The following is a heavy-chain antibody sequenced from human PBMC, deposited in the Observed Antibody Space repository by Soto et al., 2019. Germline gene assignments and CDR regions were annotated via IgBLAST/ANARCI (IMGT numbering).Heavy chain of an antibody. D-gene: IGHD3-16*01. CDR2: IYYSGST. J-gene: IGHJ5*02. V-gene: IGHV4-59*08. CDR1: GGSISSYY. Sequence: QVQLQESGPGLVKPSETLSLTCTVSGGSISSYYWSWIRQPPGKGLEWIGYIYYSGSTNYNPSLKRRLTISVHTSQNPFSLKRSPVTAADPAVYYCARHRGGCGPFDPWGQGTLVTVSS. CDR3: ARHRGGCGPFDP.